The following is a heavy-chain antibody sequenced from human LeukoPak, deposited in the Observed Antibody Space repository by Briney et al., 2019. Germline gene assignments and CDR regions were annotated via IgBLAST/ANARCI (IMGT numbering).Heavy chain of an antibody. CDR2: IKQDGSEK. D-gene: IGHD6-19*01. CDR3: ASEQWLVGRCFDY. CDR1: GFTLSSYW. J-gene: IGHJ4*02. V-gene: IGHV3-7*03. Sequence: GGSLRLSCAASGFTLSSYWMSWVRQAPGKGLEWVANIKQDGSEKYYVDSVKGRFTISRDNAKNSLYLQMNSLRAEDTAVYYCASEQWLVGRCFDYWGQGTLVTVSS.